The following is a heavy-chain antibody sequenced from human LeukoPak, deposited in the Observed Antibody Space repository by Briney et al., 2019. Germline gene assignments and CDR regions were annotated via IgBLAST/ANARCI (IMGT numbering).Heavy chain of an antibody. Sequence: PGGSLRLSCAASGFTFSSYSMNWVRQAPGKGLEWVSSISSSSSYIYYADSVKGRFTISRDNAKNSLYLQMNSLRAEDTAVYYCARGACTAWELLYWGQGTLVTVSS. J-gene: IGHJ4*02. CDR1: GFTFSSYS. D-gene: IGHD1-26*01. CDR2: ISSSSSYI. V-gene: IGHV3-21*01. CDR3: ARGACTAWELLY.